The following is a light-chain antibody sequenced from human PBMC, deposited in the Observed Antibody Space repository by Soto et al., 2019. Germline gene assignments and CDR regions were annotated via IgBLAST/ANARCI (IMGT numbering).Light chain of an antibody. CDR3: QQRINWPLT. V-gene: IGKV3-11*01. Sequence: EIVLTQSPDTMSLSPGERATLSCRASQSVTSYLAWYQQKPGQAPRLLIYDAFSRASGIPARFSGSGSGTDLTLTISSLEPEDFAVYYCQQRINWPLTFGGGTKVEI. CDR2: DAF. CDR1: QSVTSY. J-gene: IGKJ4*01.